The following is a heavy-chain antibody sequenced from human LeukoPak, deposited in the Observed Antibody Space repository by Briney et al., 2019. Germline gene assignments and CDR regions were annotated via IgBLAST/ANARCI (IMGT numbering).Heavy chain of an antibody. V-gene: IGHV3-30*02. Sequence: GGSLRLSCAASGFTFSSYGMHWVRQAPGKGLEWVAFIRYDGSNKYYADSVKGRFTISRDNSKNTLYLQMNSLRAEDTAVYYCAXDXRPXLPYYYGMDVWGQGTTVTVSS. CDR2: IRYDGSNK. J-gene: IGHJ6*02. CDR1: GFTFSSYG. CDR3: AXDXRPXLPYYYGMDV.